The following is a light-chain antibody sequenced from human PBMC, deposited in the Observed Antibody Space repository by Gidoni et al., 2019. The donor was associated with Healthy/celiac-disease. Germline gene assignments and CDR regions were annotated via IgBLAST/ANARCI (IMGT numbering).Light chain of an antibody. CDR1: QSVSSN. Sequence: DIVLTQSPATLSVSPGERATLSCRASQSVSSNLAWYQQKPGQAPRLLIYGASTRATGIPARFSGSGSGTEFTLTISSLQSEDFAVYYCQQYNNWPSHTFGQGTKLEIK. CDR3: QQYNNWPSHT. V-gene: IGKV3-15*01. J-gene: IGKJ2*01. CDR2: GAS.